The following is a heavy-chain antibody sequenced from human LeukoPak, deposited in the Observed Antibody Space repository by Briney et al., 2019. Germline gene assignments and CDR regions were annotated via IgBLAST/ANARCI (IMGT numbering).Heavy chain of an antibody. CDR3: ASTQLLYHYYYYMDV. CDR2: IYYSGST. CDR1: GGSISSSSYY. V-gene: IGHV4-39*01. Sequence: SETLSLTCTASGGSISSSSYYWGWIRQPPGKGLEWIGSIYYSGSTYYNPSLKSRVTISVDTSKNQFSLKLSSVTAADTAVYYCASTQLLYHYYYYMDVWGKGTTVTVSS. J-gene: IGHJ6*03. D-gene: IGHD2-2*02.